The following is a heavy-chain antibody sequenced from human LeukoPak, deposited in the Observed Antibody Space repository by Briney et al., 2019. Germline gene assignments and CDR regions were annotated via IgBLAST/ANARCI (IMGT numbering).Heavy chain of an antibody. J-gene: IGHJ5*02. CDR3: ARVYYGSGSLTVGRLDP. CDR2: IYYSGST. CDR1: GGSISSGDYY. D-gene: IGHD3-10*01. Sequence: SQTLSLTCTVSGGSISSGDYYWSWIRQPPGKGLEWIGYIYYSGSTYYNPSLKSRVTISVDTSKNQFSLKLSSVTAADTAVYYCARVYYGSGSLTVGRLDPWGQGTLVTVST. V-gene: IGHV4-30-4*01.